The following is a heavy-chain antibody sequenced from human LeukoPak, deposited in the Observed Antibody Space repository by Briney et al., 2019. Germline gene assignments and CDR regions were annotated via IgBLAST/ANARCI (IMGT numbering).Heavy chain of an antibody. CDR2: ISTYNGNS. J-gene: IGHJ4*01. CDR3: AKDRWRDGSSSFDN. D-gene: IGHD6-6*01. Sequence: ASVKVSCKASGYTFTSYSINWVRQAPEQRLEWMGWISTYNGNSNYAQKRQGRVTMTTDTSTSTAYIELRGLRSDDTSMYYCAKDRWRDGSSSFDNWGHGTLVSVSS. V-gene: IGHV1-18*01. CDR1: GYTFTSYS.